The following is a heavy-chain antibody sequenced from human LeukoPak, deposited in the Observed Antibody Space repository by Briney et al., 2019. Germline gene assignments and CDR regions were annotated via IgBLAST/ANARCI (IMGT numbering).Heavy chain of an antibody. V-gene: IGHV3-30*03. CDR2: ISYDGSNT. D-gene: IGHD4-17*01. CDR1: GFTFSSYV. CDR3: ARGTTVTTPFDY. Sequence: GRSLRLSCAASGFTFSSYVMHWVRQAPAKGLEWVALISYDGSNTDYADSVKGRFTISRDNSKNTLYLQMNSLRAEDTAVYYCARGTTVTTPFDYWGQGTLVTVSS. J-gene: IGHJ4*02.